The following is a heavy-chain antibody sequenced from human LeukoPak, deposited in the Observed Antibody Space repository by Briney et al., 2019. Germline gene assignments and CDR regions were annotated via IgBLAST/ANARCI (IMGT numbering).Heavy chain of an antibody. D-gene: IGHD3-3*01. Sequence: ASVKVSCKASGGTFISYAISWVRQAPGQGLEWMGGIIPIFGTANYAQKFQGRVTITADESTSTAYMELSSLRSEDTAVYYCARDSDFWSGDPGDINNWFDPWGQGTLVTVSS. CDR1: GGTFISYA. J-gene: IGHJ5*02. CDR3: ARDSDFWSGDPGDINNWFDP. V-gene: IGHV1-69*13. CDR2: IIPIFGTA.